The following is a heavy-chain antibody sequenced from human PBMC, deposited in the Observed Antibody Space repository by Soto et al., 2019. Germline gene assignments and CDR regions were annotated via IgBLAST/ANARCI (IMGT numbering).Heavy chain of an antibody. Sequence: LRLSCAASGFAFSNYAMHWVRQAPGKGLEWVSSIDATYYADSVKGRFTISRDDSKNTLYLQMNSLRAEDSAVYYCAKDRTVAARKLHYWRQGIHLTVSP. CDR2: IDAT. V-gene: IGHV3-23*01. CDR3: AKDRTVAARKLHY. CDR1: GFAFSNYA. J-gene: IGHJ4*01. D-gene: IGHD6-6*01.